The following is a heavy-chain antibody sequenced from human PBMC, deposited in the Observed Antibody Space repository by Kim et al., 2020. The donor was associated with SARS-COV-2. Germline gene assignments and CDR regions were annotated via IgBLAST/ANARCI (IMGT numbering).Heavy chain of an antibody. V-gene: IGHV4-30-4*01. CDR3: ARVPQAVAGFYYYYYGMDV. CDR2: IYYIGST. D-gene: IGHD6-19*01. J-gene: IGHJ6*02. Sequence: SETLSLTCTVSGGSISSGDYYWSWIRQPPGKGLEWIGYIYYIGSTYYNPSLKSRVTISVDTSKNQFSLKLSSVTAADTAVYYCARVPQAVAGFYYYYYGMDVWGQGPTVDVSS. CDR1: GGSISSGDYY.